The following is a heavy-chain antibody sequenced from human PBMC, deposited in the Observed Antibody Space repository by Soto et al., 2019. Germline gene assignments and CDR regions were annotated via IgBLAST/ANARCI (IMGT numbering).Heavy chain of an antibody. Sequence: QLQLQESGSRLVKPSQTLSLTCAVSGVSISSGGYSWSWIRQPPGKGLEWIGYISHTGGTYYNPSLKSRVAISVDRSKNQFSLKLNSVTAADTAVYYCARLNGDPDYWGQGILVTVSS. V-gene: IGHV4-30-2*01. CDR2: ISHTGGT. CDR3: ARLNGDPDY. D-gene: IGHD7-27*01. J-gene: IGHJ4*02. CDR1: GVSISSGGYS.